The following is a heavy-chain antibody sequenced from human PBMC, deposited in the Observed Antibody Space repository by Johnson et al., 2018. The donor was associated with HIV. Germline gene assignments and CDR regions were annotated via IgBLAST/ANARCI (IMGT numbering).Heavy chain of an antibody. Sequence: QLVESGGGLVQPGGSLRLSCAASGFTFSSYAMHWVRQAPGKGLEWVAVISYDGSNKYYADSVKGRFTISRDNAKKSLYLQMNSLRAEDTAVYYCARDDALPNGFDIWGQGTMVTVSS. CDR1: GFTFSSYA. V-gene: IGHV3-30*04. J-gene: IGHJ3*02. CDR3: ARDDALPNGFDI. CDR2: ISYDGSNK. D-gene: IGHD2-2*01.